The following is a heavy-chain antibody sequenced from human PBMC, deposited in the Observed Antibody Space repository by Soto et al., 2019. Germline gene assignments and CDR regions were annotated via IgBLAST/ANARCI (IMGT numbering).Heavy chain of an antibody. CDR2: ISGSGGST. D-gene: IGHD2-15*01. CDR3: AKDFHMEEVAALDY. J-gene: IGHJ4*02. Sequence: EVQLLESGGGLVQPGGSLRLSCAASGFTFSSYAMSWVRQAPGKGLEWVSAISGSGGSTYYADSVKGRFTISGDNSKNTLYLQMNSLRAEDTAVYYCAKDFHMEEVAALDYWGQGTLVTVSS. V-gene: IGHV3-23*01. CDR1: GFTFSSYA.